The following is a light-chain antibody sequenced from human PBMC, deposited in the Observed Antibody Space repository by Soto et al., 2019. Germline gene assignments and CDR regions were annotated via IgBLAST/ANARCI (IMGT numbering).Light chain of an antibody. V-gene: IGKV3-20*01. Sequence: EVVMTQSPSTLSVSPVGRCTRSGRASQSARSSLGWYQQKPGQAPSLLIYDVSIRATGIPDRFSGSGSGTAFTLTISRLEPEDFAVYYCQQYGSSGTFGQGTKVDI. CDR2: DVS. J-gene: IGKJ1*01. CDR3: QQYGSSGT. CDR1: QSARSS.